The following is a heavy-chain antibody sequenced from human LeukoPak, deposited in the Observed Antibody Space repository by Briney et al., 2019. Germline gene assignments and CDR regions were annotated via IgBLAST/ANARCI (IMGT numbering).Heavy chain of an antibody. Sequence: PGGSLRLSCAASGFTFSNYGMHWVRQAPGKGLEWVAVTWYDGSNEYYADSVKGRFTIFRDNSKNTLYLQMHSLRAEDTAIYYCAANFDFWGQGTLVTVSS. CDR3: AANFDF. CDR1: GFTFSNYG. CDR2: TWYDGSNE. V-gene: IGHV3-33*01. J-gene: IGHJ4*02.